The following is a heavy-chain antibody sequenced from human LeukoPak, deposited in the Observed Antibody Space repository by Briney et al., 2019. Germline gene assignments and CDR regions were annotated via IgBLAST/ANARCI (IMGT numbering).Heavy chain of an antibody. CDR1: GFTFSSFW. J-gene: IGHJ4*02. V-gene: IGHV3-7*01. CDR2: IKQDGSIQ. CDR3: ATSYDSSGCD. D-gene: IGHD3-22*01. Sequence: GGSLRLSCTASGFTFSSFWMAWVRQAPGKGLEWVANIKQDGSIQHYGDSVKGRFTISRDNAKNSLYLQMNNLRAEDTALYYCATSYDSSGCDWGQGTLVIVSS.